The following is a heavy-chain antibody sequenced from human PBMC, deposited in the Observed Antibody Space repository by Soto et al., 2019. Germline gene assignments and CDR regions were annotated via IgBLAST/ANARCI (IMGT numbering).Heavy chain of an antibody. J-gene: IGHJ4*02. Sequence: GASVKVSCKASGYTFTSYYMHWVRQAPGQGLEWMGIINPSGGSTSYAQKFQGRVTMTRDTSTSTVYMELSSLRSEDTAVYYCARLQIPAYCGGDCYSPYFDYWGQGTLVTVSS. CDR2: INPSGGST. CDR1: GYTFTSYY. V-gene: IGHV1-46*01. D-gene: IGHD2-21*02. CDR3: ARLQIPAYCGGDCYSPYFDY.